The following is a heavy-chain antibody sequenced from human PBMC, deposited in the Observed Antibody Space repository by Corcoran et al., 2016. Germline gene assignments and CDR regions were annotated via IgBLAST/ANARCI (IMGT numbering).Heavy chain of an antibody. Sequence: QLQLQESGPGLVKPSETLSLTCTVSGGSISSSTYYWGWIRQPPGKGLEWIGNVEYSGTTYYSPSLKSRVTISVDTSKNQFSLKLSSVTAADAGVYYCARGYGRRCWCFVVFDHWGQGSLVTVSS. CDR2: VEYSGTT. D-gene: IGHD2-21*01. V-gene: IGHV4-39*07. J-gene: IGHJ4*02. CDR1: GGSISSSTYY. CDR3: ARGYGRRCWCFVVFDH.